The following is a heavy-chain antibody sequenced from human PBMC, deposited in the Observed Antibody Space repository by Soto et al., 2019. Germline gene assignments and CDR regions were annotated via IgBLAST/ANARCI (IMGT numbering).Heavy chain of an antibody. Sequence: SETLSLTCTVSGGSISSSSYYWGWIRQPPGKGLEWIGSIYYSGSTYYNPSLKSRVTISVDTSKNQFSLKLSSVTAADTAVYYCARHSAGDYIWGSYPKNNPFDYWGQGTLVTVSS. CDR3: ARHSAGDYIWGSYPKNNPFDY. J-gene: IGHJ4*02. CDR1: GGSISSSSYY. D-gene: IGHD3-16*02. CDR2: IYYSGST. V-gene: IGHV4-39*01.